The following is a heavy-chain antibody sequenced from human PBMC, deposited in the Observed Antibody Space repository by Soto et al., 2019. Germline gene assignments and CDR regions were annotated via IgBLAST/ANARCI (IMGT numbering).Heavy chain of an antibody. CDR1: GGSVSSGSSY. CDR2: IYSTGST. CDR3: ARSTVTRPSVSKHTCLNYAMDD. D-gene: IGHD4-4*01. J-gene: IGHJ6*02. Sequence: QVQLQESGPGLVKPSETLSLTCTVSGGSVSSGSSYWSWIRQPPGKGLEWIASIYSTGSTNYNPANKNRLTKAVDTSNIQFSLNLSSVTAADPAVYYCARSTVTRPSVSKHTCLNYAMDDWDQGTTVNFSS. V-gene: IGHV4-61*01.